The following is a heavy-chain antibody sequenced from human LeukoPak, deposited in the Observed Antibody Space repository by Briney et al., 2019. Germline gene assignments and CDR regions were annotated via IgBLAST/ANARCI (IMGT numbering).Heavy chain of an antibody. Sequence: PSETLSLTCTVSGGSISSSSYCWGWIRQPPGKGLEWLGSIYDSGSTYYNPSRKSRVTISVDTSKSQFSLKLSSVTAADTAVYYCARLGQWLASPRIDYWGQGTLVTVSS. V-gene: IGHV4-39*01. CDR2: IYDSGST. CDR1: GGSISSSSYC. D-gene: IGHD6-19*01. J-gene: IGHJ4*02. CDR3: ARLGQWLASPRIDY.